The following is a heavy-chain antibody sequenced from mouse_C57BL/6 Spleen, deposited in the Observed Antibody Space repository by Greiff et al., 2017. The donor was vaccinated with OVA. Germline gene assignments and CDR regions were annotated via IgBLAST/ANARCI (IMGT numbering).Heavy chain of an antibody. CDR1: GYTFTDYY. CDR3: ARDYGSSYWYFEV. Sequence: QVQLKQSGPELVKPGASVKISCKASGYTFTDYYINWVKQRPGQGLEWIGWIFPGSGSTYYNEKFKGKATLTVDKSSSTAYMLLSSLTSEDSAVYFCARDYGSSYWYFEVWGTGTTVTVSS. V-gene: IGHV1-75*01. CDR2: IFPGSGST. D-gene: IGHD1-1*01. J-gene: IGHJ1*03.